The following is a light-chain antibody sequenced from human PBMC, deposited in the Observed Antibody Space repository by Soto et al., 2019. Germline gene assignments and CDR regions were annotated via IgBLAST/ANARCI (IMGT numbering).Light chain of an antibody. J-gene: IGKJ5*01. V-gene: IGKV3-11*01. CDR3: QQRSNWTPIT. CDR2: DAS. Sequence: EIVLTQSPATLSLSPGERATLSCRARQSVSSYLAWYQQKPGQAPRLLIYDASNRATGIPARFSGSGSGTDCNLTISSLEPEDFAVYYCQQRSNWTPITFGQGTRLEIK. CDR1: QSVSSY.